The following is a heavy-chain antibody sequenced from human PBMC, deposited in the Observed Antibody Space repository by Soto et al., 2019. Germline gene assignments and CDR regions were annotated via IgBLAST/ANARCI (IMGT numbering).Heavy chain of an antibody. CDR2: IYYSGST. V-gene: IGHV4-31*03. CDR3: ASGPAAIVDVWFDP. D-gene: IGHD2-2*02. Sequence: SETLSLTCTVSGGSISSGGYYWSWIRQHPGKGLEWIGYIYYSGSTYYNPSLKSRVTISVDTSKNQFSLKLSSVTAADTAVYYCASGPAAIVDVWFDPWGQGTLVTVSS. CDR1: GGSISSGGYY. J-gene: IGHJ5*02.